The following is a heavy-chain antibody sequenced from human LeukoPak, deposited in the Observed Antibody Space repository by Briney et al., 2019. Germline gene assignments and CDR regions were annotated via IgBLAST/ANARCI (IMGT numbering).Heavy chain of an antibody. Sequence: GGSLRLSCAASGFTFSTYWMHWVRQVPGKGLVWVSRINSDGSSTNYADSVKGRFTISRDNAKNTLYLQMNSLRAEDTAVYYCAKGDNWTPPRYFDYWGQGTLVTVSS. V-gene: IGHV3-74*01. CDR3: AKGDNWTPPRYFDY. CDR2: INSDGSST. D-gene: IGHD1-20*01. J-gene: IGHJ4*02. CDR1: GFTFSTYW.